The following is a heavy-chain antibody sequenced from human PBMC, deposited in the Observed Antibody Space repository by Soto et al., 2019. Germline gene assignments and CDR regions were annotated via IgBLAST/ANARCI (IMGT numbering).Heavy chain of an antibody. D-gene: IGHD2-2*01. Sequence: SETLSLTCTVSGGSVSIGGSYWVWISQPPGKGLEWIGYIYYSGNTYFNPSLKSRVTLSVDTSKNQFSLNLSSVTAADTAVYYCVRYCSTTKCPFDYWGQGTLVTVSS. J-gene: IGHJ4*02. CDR2: IYYSGNT. CDR1: GGSVSIGGSY. V-gene: IGHV4-30-4*01. CDR3: VRYCSTTKCPFDY.